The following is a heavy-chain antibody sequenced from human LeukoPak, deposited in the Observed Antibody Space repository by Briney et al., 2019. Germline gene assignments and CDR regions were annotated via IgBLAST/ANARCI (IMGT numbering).Heavy chain of an antibody. D-gene: IGHD5-24*01. CDR2: IYYTGNT. J-gene: IGHJ5*01. CDR3: ARDGRHDNNHWFDS. CDR1: GDSISCRY. V-gene: IGHV4-59*11. Sequence: SETLSLTCIVSGDSISCRYWGWIRQPPGKGLEWIGYIYYTGNTNYNPSLKSRVTMSVDMSKNQFSLKMTSVTAADTAVYYCARDGRHDNNHWFDSWGQGTLVTVSA.